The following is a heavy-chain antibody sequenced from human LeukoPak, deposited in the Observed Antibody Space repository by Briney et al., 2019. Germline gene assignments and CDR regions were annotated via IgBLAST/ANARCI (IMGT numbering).Heavy chain of an antibody. D-gene: IGHD3-3*01. CDR2: ISSSSSYI. V-gene: IGHV3-21*01. J-gene: IGHJ5*02. CDR3: ARETYNDFWSGLNWFDP. Sequence: RGGSLRLSCAASGFTFSSYSMNWVRQAPGKGLEWVSSISSSSSYIYYADSVRGRFTVSRDNAKKSLSLQMNSLRVEDTAIYYCARETYNDFWSGLNWFDPWGQGTLVTVSS. CDR1: GFTFSSYS.